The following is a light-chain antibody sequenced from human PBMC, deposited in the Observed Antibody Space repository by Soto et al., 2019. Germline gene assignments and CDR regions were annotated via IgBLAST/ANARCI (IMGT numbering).Light chain of an antibody. Sequence: DIQMTQSPSSLSASVGDRVTITCRASQYISSYLNWYQQKPGKVPNLLISGASTLQSGVPSRFSGGGSDTEFILTISSLQPEDFAAYYCQQSYSAPFTFGPGTNVEI. J-gene: IGKJ3*01. V-gene: IGKV1-39*01. CDR2: GAS. CDR3: QQSYSAPFT. CDR1: QYISSY.